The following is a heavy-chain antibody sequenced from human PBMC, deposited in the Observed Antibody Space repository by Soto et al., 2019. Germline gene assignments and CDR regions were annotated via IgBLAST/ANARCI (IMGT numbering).Heavy chain of an antibody. J-gene: IGHJ4*02. CDR3: ARDDDSAMALNFDY. Sequence: EVQLVESGGGLVQPGGSLRLSCAASGFTFDSYSMNWVRQAPGKGLEWVSYIDSSSSNKHYAVSVKGRFTISRDNAKNELYLQMSSLRDEDTAVYYCARDDDSAMALNFDYWGQGTLVTVSS. D-gene: IGHD5-18*01. CDR1: GFTFDSYS. CDR2: IDSSSSNK. V-gene: IGHV3-48*02.